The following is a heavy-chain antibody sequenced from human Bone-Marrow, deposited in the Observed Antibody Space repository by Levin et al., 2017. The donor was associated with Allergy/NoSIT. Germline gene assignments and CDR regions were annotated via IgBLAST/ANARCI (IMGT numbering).Heavy chain of an antibody. CDR2: IGTAGDT. D-gene: IGHD5-18*01. J-gene: IGHJ3*02. CDR3: ARYNYEYNALDI. CDR1: GFTFRTHD. Sequence: GGSLRLSCAASGFTFRTHDMHWVRQGTGKGLEWVSTIGTAGDTYYPDSVRGRFTISRENAKNSLYLQMNGLSAGDTAVYYCARYNYEYNALDIWVQGTMVTVSS. V-gene: IGHV3-13*01.